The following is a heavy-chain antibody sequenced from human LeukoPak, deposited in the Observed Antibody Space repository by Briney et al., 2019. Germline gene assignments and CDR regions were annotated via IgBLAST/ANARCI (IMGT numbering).Heavy chain of an antibody. D-gene: IGHD5-12*01. CDR2: ISYDGSNK. V-gene: IGHV3-30*04. J-gene: IGHJ4*02. CDR1: GFIFSSYA. Sequence: GGSLRLSCAASGFIFSSYAMHWVRQAPGKGLEWVAVISYDGSNKYYADSVKGRFTISRDNSKNTMYLQMNSLRAEDTAVYYCACRGYDHGVFDYWGQGTLVTVSS. CDR3: ACRGYDHGVFDY.